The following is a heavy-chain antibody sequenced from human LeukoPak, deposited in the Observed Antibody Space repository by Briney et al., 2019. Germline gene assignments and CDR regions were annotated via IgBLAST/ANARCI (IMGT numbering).Heavy chain of an antibody. Sequence: ETSETLSLTCTVSGGSISSYYWSWIRQPPGKGLEWIGYIYYSGSTNYNPSLKSRVIISVDTSKNQFSLKLSSVTAADTAVYYCARQGPVAGHFDYWGQGTLVTVSS. CDR1: GGSISSYY. CDR2: IYYSGST. CDR3: ARQGPVAGHFDY. J-gene: IGHJ4*02. D-gene: IGHD6-19*01. V-gene: IGHV4-59*08.